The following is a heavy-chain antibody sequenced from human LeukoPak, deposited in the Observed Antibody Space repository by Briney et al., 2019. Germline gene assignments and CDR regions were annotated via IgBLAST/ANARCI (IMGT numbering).Heavy chain of an antibody. CDR1: GFTFDDYA. CDR3: AKDKSYQGALELFDY. J-gene: IGHJ4*02. V-gene: IGHV3-9*01. Sequence: GRSLRLSCAASGFTFDDYAMHWVRQAPGKGLEWVSGISWNSGSIGYADSVKGRFTISRGNAKNSLYLQMNSLRAEDTALYYCAKDKSYQGALELFDYWGQGTLVTVSS. CDR2: ISWNSGSI. D-gene: IGHD1-26*01.